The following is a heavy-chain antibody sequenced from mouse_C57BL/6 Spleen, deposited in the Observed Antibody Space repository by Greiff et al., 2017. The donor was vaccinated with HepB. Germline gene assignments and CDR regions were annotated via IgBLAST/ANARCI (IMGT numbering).Heavy chain of an antibody. CDR1: GYTFTSYW. J-gene: IGHJ3*01. CDR3: AREEIYYGKAFAY. V-gene: IGHV1-52*01. Sequence: QVQLQQPGAELVRPGSSVKLSCKASGYTFTSYWMHWVKQRPIQGLEWIGNIDPSDSETHYNQKFKDKATLTVDKSSSTAYMQLSSLTSEDSAVYYCAREEIYYGKAFAYWGQGTLVTVSA. D-gene: IGHD2-1*01. CDR2: IDPSDSET.